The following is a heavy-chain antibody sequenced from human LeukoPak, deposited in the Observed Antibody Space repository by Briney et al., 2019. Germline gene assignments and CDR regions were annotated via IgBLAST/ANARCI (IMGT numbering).Heavy chain of an antibody. J-gene: IGHJ3*02. CDR3: AKDVRVNYYGSGSYPRDAFDI. CDR2: ISGSGGST. CDR1: GFTFSSYA. V-gene: IGHV3-23*01. Sequence: PGGSLRLSCAASGFTFSSYAMSWVRQAPGKGLEWVSAISGSGGSTYYADSVKGRFTISRDNSKNTLYLQMNSLRAEDTAVYYCAKDVRVNYYGSGSYPRDAFDIWGQGTMVTVSS. D-gene: IGHD3-10*01.